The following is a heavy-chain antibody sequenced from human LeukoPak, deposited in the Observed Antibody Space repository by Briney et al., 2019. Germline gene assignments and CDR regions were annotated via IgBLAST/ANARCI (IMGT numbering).Heavy chain of an antibody. J-gene: IGHJ4*02. V-gene: IGHV1-46*01. D-gene: IGHD4-17*01. CDR3: ARISYGDYNIDY. Sequence: ASVKVSCKASGYTFTSYYMHWVRQALGQGLEWMGIINPSGGSTSYARKFQGRVTMTRDTSTSTVYMELSSLRSGDTAVYYCARISYGDYNIDYWGQGTLVTVSS. CDR1: GYTFTSYY. CDR2: INPSGGST.